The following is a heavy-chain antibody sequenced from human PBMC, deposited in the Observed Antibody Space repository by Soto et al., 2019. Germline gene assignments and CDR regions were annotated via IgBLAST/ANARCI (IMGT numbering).Heavy chain of an antibody. CDR2: INAGNGNT. V-gene: IGHV1-3*01. D-gene: IGHD3-22*01. CDR1: GYTFTSYA. Sequence: ASVKVSCKASGYTFTSYAMHWVRQAPGQRLEWMGWINAGNGNTKYSQKFQGRVTITRDTSASTAYMELNSLRAEDTAVYYCAKASDSSGYFPFDYWGQGTLVTVSS. J-gene: IGHJ4*02. CDR3: AKASDSSGYFPFDY.